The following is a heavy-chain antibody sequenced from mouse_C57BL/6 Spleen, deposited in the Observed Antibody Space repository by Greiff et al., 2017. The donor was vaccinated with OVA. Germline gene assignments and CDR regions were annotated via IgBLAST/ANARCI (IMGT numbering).Heavy chain of an antibody. D-gene: IGHD2-4*01. CDR2: IDPSDSYT. J-gene: IGHJ2*01. Sequence: QVQLQQPGAELVKPGASVKLSCKASGYTFTSYWMQWVKQRPGQGLEWIGEIDPSDSYTNYNQKFKGKATLTVDTSSSTAYMQLSSLTSEDSAVYYCAVGDYDNWGQGTTLTVSS. V-gene: IGHV1-50*01. CDR1: GYTFTSYW. CDR3: AVGDYDN.